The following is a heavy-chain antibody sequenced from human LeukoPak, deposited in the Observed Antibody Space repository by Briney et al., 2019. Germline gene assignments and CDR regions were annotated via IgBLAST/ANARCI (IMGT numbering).Heavy chain of an antibody. J-gene: IGHJ6*03. V-gene: IGHV4-59*01. CDR3: ARYLRTSTTYYMDV. D-gene: IGHD1-14*01. CDR1: GASLDGYY. Sequence: PSETLSLTCTVSGASLDGYYWSWIRQPPGKRLEWIGYIYYSGSTNYNPSLKSRVTMSVDTSKNQSSLNLSSMTAADTAVYHCARYLRTSTTYYMDVWGQGTTVTVSS. CDR2: IYYSGST.